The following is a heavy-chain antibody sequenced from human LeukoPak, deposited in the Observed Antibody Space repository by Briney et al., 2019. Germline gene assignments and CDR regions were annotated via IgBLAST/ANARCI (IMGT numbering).Heavy chain of an antibody. J-gene: IGHJ3*02. D-gene: IGHD1-26*01. CDR3: AKEKRNLRGARDAFDI. CDR2: TYSDGTT. V-gene: IGHV3-53*01. Sequence: GGSLRLSCAASGFTVSSSFMTWVRQAPGKGLKWVSVTYSDGTTYYADSVKGRFTISRDNSKNTLDLQMNSLRAEDTATYYCAKEKRNLRGARDAFDIWGQGTLVTVSA. CDR1: GFTVSSSF.